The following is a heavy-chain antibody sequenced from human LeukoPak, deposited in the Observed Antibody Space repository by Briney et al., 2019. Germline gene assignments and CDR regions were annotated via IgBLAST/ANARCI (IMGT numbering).Heavy chain of an antibody. CDR2: ISAYNGNT. V-gene: IGHV1-18*01. J-gene: IGHJ6*02. CDR3: ARDRRRRRDSKTTYYYYGMDV. D-gene: IGHD1-14*01. Sequence: GASVKVSCKASGYTFTSYGINWVRQAPGQGLEWMGWISAYNGNTIYAQKLQGRAAMTTDTSTRTVYMELRSLRSDDTAVYYCARDRRRRRDSKTTYYYYGMDVWGQGTTVTVS. CDR1: GYTFTSYG.